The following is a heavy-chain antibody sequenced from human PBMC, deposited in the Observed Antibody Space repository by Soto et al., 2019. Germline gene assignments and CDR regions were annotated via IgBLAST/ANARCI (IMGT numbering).Heavy chain of an antibody. CDR2: IYPGDSDT. CDR1: GYSFTSYW. J-gene: IGHJ6*02. D-gene: IGHD2-2*02. Sequence: PGESLKISCKGSGYSFTSYWIGWVRQMPGKGLEWMGIIYPGDSDTRYSPSFQGQVTISPDKSISTAHLQWSSLKASDTAMYYCARLSGCSSTSCYTHMDVWGQGTTVTVSS. V-gene: IGHV5-51*01. CDR3: ARLSGCSSTSCYTHMDV.